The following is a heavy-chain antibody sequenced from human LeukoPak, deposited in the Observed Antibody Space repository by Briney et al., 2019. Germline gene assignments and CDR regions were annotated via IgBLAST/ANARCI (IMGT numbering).Heavy chain of an antibody. CDR3: ARDSSNRDYYYYYYMDV. Sequence: GGPLRLSCAASGFTFDDYGMSWVRQAPGKGLEWVSGINWNGGSTGYADSVKGRFTISRDNAKNSLYLQMNSLRAEDTALYYCARDSSNRDYYYYYYMDVWGKGTTVTVPS. D-gene: IGHD2/OR15-2a*01. J-gene: IGHJ6*03. CDR2: INWNGGST. V-gene: IGHV3-20*04. CDR1: GFTFDDYG.